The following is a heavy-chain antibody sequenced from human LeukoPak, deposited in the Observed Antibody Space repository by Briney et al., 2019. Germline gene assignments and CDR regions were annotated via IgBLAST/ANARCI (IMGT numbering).Heavy chain of an antibody. V-gene: IGHV3-7*01. D-gene: IGHD1-26*01. Sequence: GGSLRLSCAAPGFTFSNYWMSWVRQAPGKGLEWVANIKQDGSEKYYVDSVKGRFTISRDNAKNSLYLQMNSLRAEDTAVYYCARDPSGSYWSYFDYWGQGTLVTVSS. CDR2: IKQDGSEK. CDR3: ARDPSGSYWSYFDY. J-gene: IGHJ4*02. CDR1: GFTFSNYW.